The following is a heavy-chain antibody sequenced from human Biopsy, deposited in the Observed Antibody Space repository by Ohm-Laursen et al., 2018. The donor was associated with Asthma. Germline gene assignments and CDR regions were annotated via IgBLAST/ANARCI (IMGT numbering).Heavy chain of an antibody. CDR2: IYYSGTT. D-gene: IGHD6-13*01. CDR1: SGSGGYMRSGNYY. V-gene: IGHV4-39*01. J-gene: IGHJ6*02. CDR3: VRGSSSWHHGPFHYYYGLDV. Sequence: GTLSLTCSLSSGSGGYMRSGNYYWGWIRQPPGKGLEWIGSIYYSGTTYYIPSLEGRVTVSAKTTRNQFSLKLTSVTAADTAVYYCVRGSSSWHHGPFHYYYGLDVWGQGTTATVSS.